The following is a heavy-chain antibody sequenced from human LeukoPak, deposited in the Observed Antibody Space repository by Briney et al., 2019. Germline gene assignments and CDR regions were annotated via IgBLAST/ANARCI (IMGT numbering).Heavy chain of an antibody. CDR2: INPNSGGT. V-gene: IGHV1-2*04. CDR1: GYTFTGYY. CDR3: ARVPITGTTVDAFDI. J-gene: IGHJ3*02. D-gene: IGHD1-20*01. Sequence: ASVKVSCKASGYTFTGYYMHWVRQSPGQGLEWMGWINPNSGGTNYAQKFQGWVTMTRDTSISTAYMELSRLRSDDTAVYYCARVPITGTTVDAFDIWGQGTMVTVSS.